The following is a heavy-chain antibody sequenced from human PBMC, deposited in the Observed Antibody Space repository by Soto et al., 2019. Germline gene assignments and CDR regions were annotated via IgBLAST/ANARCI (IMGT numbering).Heavy chain of an antibody. Sequence: PGGSLRLSCAASGFTFSSYAMSWVRQAPGKGLEWVSAISGSGGSTYYADSVKGRFTISRDNSKNTLYLQMNSLRAGDTAVYYCAKDGDYDILTGYPYLRPLYYYYGMDVWGQGTTVTVSS. CDR1: GFTFSSYA. V-gene: IGHV3-23*01. CDR3: AKDGDYDILTGYPYLRPLYYYYGMDV. CDR2: ISGSGGST. D-gene: IGHD3-9*01. J-gene: IGHJ6*02.